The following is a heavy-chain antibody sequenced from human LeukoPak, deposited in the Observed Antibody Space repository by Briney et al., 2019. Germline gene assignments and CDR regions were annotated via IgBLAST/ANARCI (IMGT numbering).Heavy chain of an antibody. V-gene: IGHV7-4-1*02. J-gene: IGHJ3*02. CDR1: GYTFTSYA. D-gene: IGHD3-9*01. Sequence: ASVKVSCKASGYTFTSYAMNWVRQAPGQGLEWMGWINTNTGNPTYAQGFTGRFVFSLDTSVSTAYLQISSLKAEDTAVYYCASASGGYDILTIGAFDIWGQGTMVTVSS. CDR3: ASASGGYDILTIGAFDI. CDR2: INTNTGNP.